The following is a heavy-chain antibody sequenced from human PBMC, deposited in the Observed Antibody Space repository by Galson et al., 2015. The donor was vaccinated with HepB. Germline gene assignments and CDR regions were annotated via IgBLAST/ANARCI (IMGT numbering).Heavy chain of an antibody. J-gene: IGHJ3*01. D-gene: IGHD3-10*01. CDR2: VYGSESI. V-gene: IGHV4-59*01. CDR3: ARVGYYASGRLDPDAFDF. Sequence: ETLSLTCTVSGGSISRYYWAWIRQPPGKGLEWIGYVYGSESINYNPSLRGRVTISVDTSKNLFSLNLSSVTASDTAVYYCARVGYYASGRLDPDAFDFWGQGTLVTVSS. CDR1: GGSISRYY.